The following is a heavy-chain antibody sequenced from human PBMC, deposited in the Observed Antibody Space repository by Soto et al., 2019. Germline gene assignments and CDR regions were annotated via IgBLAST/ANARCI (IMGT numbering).Heavy chain of an antibody. CDR3: ARGGDYYDSSGHDAFDI. CDR1: GGAISSYY. D-gene: IGHD3-22*01. V-gene: IGHV4-59*01. Sequence: SETLSLTCTVSGGAISSYYWSWIRQPPGKGLEWIGYIYYSGSTNYNPSLKSRVTISVDTSKNQFSLKLSSVTAADTAVYYCARGGDYYDSSGHDAFDIWGQGTMVTVSS. J-gene: IGHJ3*02. CDR2: IYYSGST.